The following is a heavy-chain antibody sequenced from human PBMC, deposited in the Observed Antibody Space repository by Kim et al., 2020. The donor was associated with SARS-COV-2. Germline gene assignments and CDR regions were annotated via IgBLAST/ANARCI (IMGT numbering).Heavy chain of an antibody. CDR3: ARDLITMVRGVIKSGRAGYYYYGMDV. Sequence: GSLRLSCAASGFTFSSYSMNWVRQAPGKGLEWVSYISSSSSTIYYADSVKGRFTISRDNAKNSLYLQMNSLRDEDTAVYYCARDLITMVRGVIKSGRAGYYYYGMDVWGQGTTVTVSS. CDR2: ISSSSSTI. J-gene: IGHJ6*02. CDR1: GFTFSSYS. V-gene: IGHV3-48*02. D-gene: IGHD3-10*01.